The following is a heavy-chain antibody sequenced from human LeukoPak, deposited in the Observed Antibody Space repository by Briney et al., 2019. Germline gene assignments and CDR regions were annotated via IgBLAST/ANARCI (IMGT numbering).Heavy chain of an antibody. J-gene: IGHJ6*03. CDR2: IYYSGTT. CDR1: GGSISNYY. Sequence: PSETLSLTCTVSGGSISNYYWNWIRQPPGKGLEWIGYIYYSGTTNYNPSLKSRVSMSVDTSKNQFSLKLSSVTAADTAVYYCARGRSSMVRGYYYYYMDVWGKGTTVTISS. CDR3: ARGRSSMVRGYYYYYMDV. V-gene: IGHV4-59*01. D-gene: IGHD3-10*01.